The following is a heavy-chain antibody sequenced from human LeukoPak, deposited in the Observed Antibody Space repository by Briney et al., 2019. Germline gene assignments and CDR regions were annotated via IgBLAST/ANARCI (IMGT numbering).Heavy chain of an antibody. CDR3: ARVGRGDHTWGSYYYDH. V-gene: IGHV4-59*01. CDR2: ISYSGRT. CDR1: GDSISSYH. J-gene: IGHJ4*02. D-gene: IGHD3-16*01. Sequence: SETLSFTCTVSGDSISSYHWSWIRQPPGKGLEWIGYISYSGRTNYNPSLKSRVTISVDTSKNQFSLKLSSVTAADTAVYYCARVGRGDHTWGSYYYDHWGQGTLVTVSS.